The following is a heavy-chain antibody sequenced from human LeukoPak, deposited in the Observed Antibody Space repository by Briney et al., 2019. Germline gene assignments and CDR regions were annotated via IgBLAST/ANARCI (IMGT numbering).Heavy chain of an antibody. D-gene: IGHD3-3*01. Sequence: ASVKVSCKASGYTFTGYYMHWVRQAPGQGLEWMGWINPNSGGTNYAQKFQGRVTMTRDTSTSTAYMELSRLRSDDTAVYYCAYDFWSGPGGLFDYWGQGTLVTVSS. CDR2: INPNSGGT. V-gene: IGHV1-2*02. J-gene: IGHJ4*02. CDR3: AYDFWSGPGGLFDY. CDR1: GYTFTGYY.